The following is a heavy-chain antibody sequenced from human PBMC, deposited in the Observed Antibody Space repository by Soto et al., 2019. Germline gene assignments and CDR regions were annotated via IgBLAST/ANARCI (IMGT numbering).Heavy chain of an antibody. J-gene: IGHJ1*01. CDR1: GYSFTTNW. V-gene: IGHV5-51*01. Sequence: PGESLKISCKGSGYSFTTNWIGWVRQMPGKGLEWMGVIYPGDPDTRYSPSFQGQVAISADKSINTAYLQWSSLKASDTAMYYCARHSGVAEDGTDWGQGTLVTVSS. CDR2: IYPGDPDT. CDR3: ARHSGVAEDGTD. D-gene: IGHD6-13*01.